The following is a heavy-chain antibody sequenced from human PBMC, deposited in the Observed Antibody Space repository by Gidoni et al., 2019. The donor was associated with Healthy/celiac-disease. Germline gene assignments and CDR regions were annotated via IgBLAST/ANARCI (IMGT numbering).Heavy chain of an antibody. CDR2: ISGSGGST. D-gene: IGHD2-21*01. V-gene: IGHV3-23*01. CDR3: AKVEGGDCGGDCYSFFDY. J-gene: IGHJ4*02. CDR1: GFTFSSYA. Sequence: EVQLLESGGGLVQPGGSLRLSCAASGFTFSSYAMSWVRQAPGKGLEWVSAISGSGGSTYYADSVKGRFTISRDNSKNTLYLQMNSLRAEDTAVYYCAKVEGGDCGGDCYSFFDYWGQGTLVTVSS.